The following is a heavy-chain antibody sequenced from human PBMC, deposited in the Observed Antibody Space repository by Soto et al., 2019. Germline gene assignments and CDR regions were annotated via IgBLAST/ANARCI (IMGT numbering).Heavy chain of an antibody. J-gene: IGHJ6*02. CDR3: ARDKDREQVGGNYYYTLDV. D-gene: IGHD2-2*01. V-gene: IGHV1-69*12. Sequence: QVQLVQSGAEVVKPGSSVKVSCKASGDTFDTFAISWVRQAPGQGLEWMGGIIPIFRTPDYGQKFQGRVTITADESTNTAYMELSSLRSEDTAVYYCARDKDREQVGGNYYYTLDVWGQGTTVTVSS. CDR2: IIPIFRTP. CDR1: GDTFDTFA.